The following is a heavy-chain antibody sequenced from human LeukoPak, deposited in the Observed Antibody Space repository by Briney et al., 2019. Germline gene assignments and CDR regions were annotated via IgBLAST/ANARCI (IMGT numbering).Heavy chain of an antibody. J-gene: IGHJ3*02. CDR3: ARGNPAPKVRPRPDAFDI. CDR2: INHSGST. V-gene: IGHV4-34*01. Sequence: SETLSLTCAVYGGSFSGYYWSWIRQPPGKGLEWIGEINHSGSTNYNPSLKSRVTISVDTSKNQFSLKLSSVTAADTAVYYCARGNPAPKVRPRPDAFDIWGQGTMVTVSS. CDR1: GGSFSGYY. D-gene: IGHD1-1*01.